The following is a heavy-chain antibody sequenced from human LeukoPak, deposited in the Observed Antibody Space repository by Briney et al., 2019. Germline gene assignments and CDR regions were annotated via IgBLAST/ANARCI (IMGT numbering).Heavy chain of an antibody. CDR3: ARVLEQQLDHTAPDYYYYYMDV. CDR2: ISSSGSTI. V-gene: IGHV3-11*04. Sequence: GSLRLSCAASGFTFSDYYMSWIRQAPGKGLEWVSYISSSGSTIYYADSVKGRFTISRDNAKNSLYLQMNSLRAEDTAVYYCARVLEQQLDHTAPDYYYYYMDVWGKGTTVTVSS. CDR1: GFTFSDYY. D-gene: IGHD6-13*01. J-gene: IGHJ6*03.